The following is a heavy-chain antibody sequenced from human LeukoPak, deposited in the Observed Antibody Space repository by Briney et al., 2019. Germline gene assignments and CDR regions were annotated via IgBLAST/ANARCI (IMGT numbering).Heavy chain of an antibody. Sequence: PGGSLRLSCAASGFTFSSYWMSWVRQAPGKGPEWVAHIKENGNEQYYADSVKGRFTISRDNVKQSLGLQMNSLRVEDTAVYYCARDQDGGGDCLLDPWGQGTLVTVSS. J-gene: IGHJ5*02. V-gene: IGHV3-7*01. CDR2: IKENGNEQ. D-gene: IGHD2-21*02. CDR1: GFTFSSYW. CDR3: ARDQDGGGDCLLDP.